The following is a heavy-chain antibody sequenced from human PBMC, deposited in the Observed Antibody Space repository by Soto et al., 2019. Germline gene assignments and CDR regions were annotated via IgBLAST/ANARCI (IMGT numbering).Heavy chain of an antibody. J-gene: IGHJ4*02. D-gene: IGHD1-26*01. CDR2: IYHSGST. V-gene: IGHV4-31*03. CDR1: SASITSSGYY. CDR3: ARMSGTYYVLDY. Sequence: QVQLQESGPGLVKASQTLSLTCTVSSASITSSGYYWRWLRQPPGKRLEWIGNIYHSGSTFYRPSLQSRLTMSVETSKNQICLTLRSVTAADTAVYHCARMSGTYYVLDYWGQGTLVTVSS.